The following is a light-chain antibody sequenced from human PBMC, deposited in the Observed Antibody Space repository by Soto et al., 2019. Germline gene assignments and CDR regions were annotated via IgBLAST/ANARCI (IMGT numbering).Light chain of an antibody. CDR3: QKYNSVLLT. V-gene: IGKV1-5*03. Sequence: DIQMTQSPSTLSASVGDRVTITCRASQSISVWLAWYQQKAGKAPNLLIYKASRLESGVPSRFSGSGSGTDFTLTIGSLQPEDVATYYCQKYNSVLLTFGGGTKVDIK. J-gene: IGKJ4*01. CDR1: QSISVW. CDR2: KAS.